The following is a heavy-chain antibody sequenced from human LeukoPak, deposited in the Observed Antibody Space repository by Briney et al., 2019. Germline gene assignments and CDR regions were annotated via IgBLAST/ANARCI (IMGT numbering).Heavy chain of an antibody. CDR2: IYYSGDT. CDR3: ARAGYCSGGSCYSRYNWFDP. Sequence: SETLSLTCTVSGDFISTTTYYWGWIRQPPGKGLEWIGSIYYSGDTYYNPSLKSRVTISVDTSKNQFSLKLSSVTAADTAVYYCARAGYCSGGSCYSRYNWFDPWGQGTLVTVSS. CDR1: GDFISTTTYY. D-gene: IGHD2-15*01. V-gene: IGHV4-39*07. J-gene: IGHJ5*02.